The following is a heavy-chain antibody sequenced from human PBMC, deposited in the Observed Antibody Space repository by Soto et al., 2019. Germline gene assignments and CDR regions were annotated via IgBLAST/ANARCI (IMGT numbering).Heavy chain of an antibody. J-gene: IGHJ4*02. CDR1: GFVFKDSS. D-gene: IGHD3-10*01. CDR3: TRLISAAQDY. V-gene: IGHV3-73*01. CDR2: IRDRAYNYAT. Sequence: GGALRLSCAASGFVFKDSSIHWVRQASGKGLEWVGRIRDRAYNYATAYAASVEGRFTISRDDSDNTAYLHMSSLKTEDTAIYYCTRLISAAQDYWGQGTLVTVSS.